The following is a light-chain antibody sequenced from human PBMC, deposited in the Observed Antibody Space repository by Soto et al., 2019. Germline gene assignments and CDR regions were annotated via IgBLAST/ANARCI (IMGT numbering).Light chain of an antibody. J-gene: IGKJ3*01. Sequence: EIVLTQSPGTLSLSPGESATLSCRASQSVSSSYLAWYQQKPGRAPRLLIYIAATRATGIPDRFRGSGSGTDFTLTISRLEPEDFAVYYCQQYASSPFAFGPGTKVDVK. CDR3: QQYASSPFA. CDR1: QSVSSSY. V-gene: IGKV3-20*01. CDR2: IAA.